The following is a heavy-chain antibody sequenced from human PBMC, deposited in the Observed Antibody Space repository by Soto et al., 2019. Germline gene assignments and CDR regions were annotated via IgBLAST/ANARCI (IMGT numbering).Heavy chain of an antibody. Sequence: QVQLVQSGVEVKKPGASVKVSCKASGYTFNNYGIIWVRQAPGQGLEWMGWISGYNGNTKYTWKLQGRVTMTTDTSTSKADRERRSQRSDDTARYYCARDRGVNANGDYVDYWGQGTPVTVSS. CDR1: GYTFNNYG. V-gene: IGHV1-18*01. CDR2: ISGYNGNT. CDR3: ARDRGVNANGDYVDY. D-gene: IGHD4-17*01. J-gene: IGHJ4*02.